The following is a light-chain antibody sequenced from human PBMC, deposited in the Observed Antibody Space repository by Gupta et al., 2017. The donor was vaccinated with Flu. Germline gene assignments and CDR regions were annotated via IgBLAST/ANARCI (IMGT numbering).Light chain of an antibody. J-gene: IGLJ2*01. V-gene: IGLV1-51*02. CDR1: SSNIGKNY. Sequence: TISCSGGSSNIGKNYVSWYQQLPGTAPKLLIYENDKRPAGIPDRFSGSKSGTSATLGITGLQTGDEADYYCATWDDSLYTVVFGGGTKLTVL. CDR2: END. CDR3: ATWDDSLYTVV.